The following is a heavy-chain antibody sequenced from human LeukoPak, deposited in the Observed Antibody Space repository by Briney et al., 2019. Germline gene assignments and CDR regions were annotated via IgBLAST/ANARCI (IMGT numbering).Heavy chain of an antibody. J-gene: IGHJ5*02. D-gene: IGHD2-15*01. CDR2: INHSGST. Sequence: PSETLSLTCTVSGGSISGYYWSWIRQPPGKGLEWIGEINHSGSTNYNPSLKSRVTISVDTSKNQFSLKLSSVTAADTAVYYCARGKVRYCSGGSCYSGGWFDPWGQGTLVTVSS. CDR1: GGSISGYY. CDR3: ARGKVRYCSGGSCYSGGWFDP. V-gene: IGHV4-34*01.